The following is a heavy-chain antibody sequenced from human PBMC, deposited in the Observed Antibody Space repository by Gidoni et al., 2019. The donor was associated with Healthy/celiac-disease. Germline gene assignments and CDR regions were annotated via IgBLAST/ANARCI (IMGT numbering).Heavy chain of an antibody. CDR3: ARYCSGGSCYYSDY. J-gene: IGHJ4*02. V-gene: IGHV4-39*07. CDR2: IYYSGST. D-gene: IGHD2-15*01. CDR1: GCSIRSSSYY. Sequence: HLQLQESGPGLVKPSETLSLTCTVSGCSIRSSSYYWGWIRQPPGKGLEWIGSIYYSGSTYYNPSLKSRVTISVDTSKNQFSLKLSSVTAADTAVYYCARYCSGGSCYYSDYWGQGTLVTVSS.